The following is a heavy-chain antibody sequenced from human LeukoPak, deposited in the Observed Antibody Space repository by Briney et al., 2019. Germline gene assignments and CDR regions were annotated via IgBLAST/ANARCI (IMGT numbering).Heavy chain of an antibody. CDR2: ISGSGGST. J-gene: IGHJ4*02. V-gene: IGHV3-23*01. Sequence: LPGGSLRLSCAASGFTFSSYAMSWVRQAPGKGLEWVSAISGSGGSTDYADSVKGRFTISRDNSKNTLCLQMNSLRAEDTAVYYCAKDRPLGDSSSWYVPFDYWGQGTLVTVSS. D-gene: IGHD6-13*01. CDR3: AKDRPLGDSSSWYVPFDY. CDR1: GFTFSSYA.